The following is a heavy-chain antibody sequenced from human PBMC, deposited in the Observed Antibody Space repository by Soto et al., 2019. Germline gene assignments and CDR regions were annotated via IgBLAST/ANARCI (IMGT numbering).Heavy chain of an antibody. CDR3: ARPISGAAHPGAFDI. J-gene: IGHJ3*02. V-gene: IGHV4-39*01. Sequence: PSETLSLTCTVSGGSISSSSYYWGWIRQPPGKGLEWIGSIYYSGSTYYNPSLRSRVTISVDTSKNQFSLKLSSVTAADTAVYYCARPISGAAHPGAFDIWGQGTMVTVS. CDR1: GGSISSSSYY. D-gene: IGHD6-6*01. CDR2: IYYSGST.